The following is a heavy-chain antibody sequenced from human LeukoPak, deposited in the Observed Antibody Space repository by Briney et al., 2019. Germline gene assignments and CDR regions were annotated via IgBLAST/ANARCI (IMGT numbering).Heavy chain of an antibody. Sequence: PGRSLRLSCAASGFTFSTYAMHWVRQAPGKGLEWVAVISYDGSSKYYADSVKGRFTISRDNSKNTLYLQMNSLRAEDTAVYYCARARSSYGYGEAFDIWGQGTMVTVSS. CDR2: ISYDGSSK. CDR3: ARARSSYGYGEAFDI. V-gene: IGHV3-30*04. J-gene: IGHJ3*02. CDR1: GFTFSTYA. D-gene: IGHD5-18*01.